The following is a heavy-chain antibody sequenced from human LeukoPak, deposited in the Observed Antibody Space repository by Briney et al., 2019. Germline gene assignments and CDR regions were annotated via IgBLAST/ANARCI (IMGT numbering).Heavy chain of an antibody. J-gene: IGHJ4*02. CDR1: GLTFSSSW. CDR2: TVGGGDGT. V-gene: IGHV3-23*01. D-gene: IGHD4-11*01. CDR3: AKLTTS. Sequence: GGSLRLSCAVSGLTFSSSWMDWVRQAPGEGLEWVAVTVGGGDGTYYADSVKGRFTISRDNSNNTLYLQMNSLRAEDTAVYYCAKLTTSWGQGTLVTVSS.